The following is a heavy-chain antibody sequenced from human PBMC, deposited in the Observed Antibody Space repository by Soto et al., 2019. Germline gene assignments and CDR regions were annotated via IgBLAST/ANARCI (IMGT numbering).Heavy chain of an antibody. Sequence: QVQLVQSGAEVKKPGSSVKVSCKASGGTFSSYAISWVRQAPGQGLEWMGGIIPIFGTANYAQKFQGRVTITADESTSTAYMELRSRRSEDTAVYYCARGQYCSGGSCYDYWGQGTLVTVSS. CDR1: GGTFSSYA. V-gene: IGHV1-69*01. D-gene: IGHD2-15*01. CDR2: IIPIFGTA. CDR3: ARGQYCSGGSCYDY. J-gene: IGHJ4*02.